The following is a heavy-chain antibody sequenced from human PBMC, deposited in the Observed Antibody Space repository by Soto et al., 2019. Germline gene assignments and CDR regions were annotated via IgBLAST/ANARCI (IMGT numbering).Heavy chain of an antibody. CDR1: GFIFSALG. D-gene: IGHD2-21*01. V-gene: IGHV3-33*01. CDR3: ARCKQKVIHCAMDV. J-gene: IGHJ6*01. Sequence: QVHLVESGGGAVQAGRSLRVSCATSGFIFSALGMHWVRQAPGKGLEWVAFINYDGSSKFYGDSVKGRFTVSRDNSKNSLFLQLNSLRGEDTATYYCARCKQKVIHCAMDVWGQGATVTVTS. CDR2: INYDGSSK.